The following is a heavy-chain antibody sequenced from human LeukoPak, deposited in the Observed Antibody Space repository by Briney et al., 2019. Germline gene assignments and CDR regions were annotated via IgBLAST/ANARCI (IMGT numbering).Heavy chain of an antibody. CDR2: IYYSGST. Sequence: ASETLSLTCTVSGGSASSGSYYWSWIRQPPGKGLEYIGYIYYSGSTNYNPSLKSRVTMSVDTSKNQFSLKLSSVTAADTAVYYCARGTYQQLVNYWGQGTLVTVSS. J-gene: IGHJ4*02. CDR3: ARGTYQQLVNY. D-gene: IGHD6-13*01. V-gene: IGHV4-61*01. CDR1: GGSASSGSYY.